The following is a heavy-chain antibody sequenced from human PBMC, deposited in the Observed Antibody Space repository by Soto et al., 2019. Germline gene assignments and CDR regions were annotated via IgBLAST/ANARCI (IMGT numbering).Heavy chain of an antibody. CDR3: ARAPTVTNLYYYYYYMDV. Sequence: ASVKVSCKASGYTFTSYGISWVRQAPGQGLEWMGWISAYNGNTNYAQKLQGRVTMTTDTSTSTAYMELRSLRSDDTAVYYCARAPTVTNLYYYYYYMDVWGKGTTVTVSS. J-gene: IGHJ6*03. CDR2: ISAYNGNT. V-gene: IGHV1-18*01. CDR1: GYTFTSYG. D-gene: IGHD4-17*01.